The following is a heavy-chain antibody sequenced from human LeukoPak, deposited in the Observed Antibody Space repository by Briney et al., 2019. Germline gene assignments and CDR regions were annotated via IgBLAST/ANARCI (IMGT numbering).Heavy chain of an antibody. CDR2: ISSNGGST. V-gene: IGHV3-64D*06. CDR3: VKGLTVTTYDLDY. J-gene: IGHJ4*02. CDR1: GFTFSSYA. Sequence: PGESLRLSCSASGFTFSSYAMHWVRQAPGKGLEYVSAISSNGGSTYYADSVKGRFTISRDNSKNTLYLQMSSLRAEDTAVYYCVKGLTVTTYDLDYWGQGTLVTVSS. D-gene: IGHD4-17*01.